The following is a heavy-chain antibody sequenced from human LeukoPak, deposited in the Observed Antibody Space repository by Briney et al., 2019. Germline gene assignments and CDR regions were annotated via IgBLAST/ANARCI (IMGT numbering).Heavy chain of an antibody. J-gene: IGHJ5*02. D-gene: IGHD2-2*02. CDR3: VRAAQYRAQES. CDR2: VNHSGSS. Sequence: SETLSLTCAVYGGSFSGYYWTWIRQPPGKGLEWIGEVNHSGSSNSNPSLKSRVTISVDTSKNQFSLKLSSVTAADTAVYYCVRAAQYRAQESWGQGTLVTVSS. CDR1: GGSFSGYY. V-gene: IGHV4-34*01.